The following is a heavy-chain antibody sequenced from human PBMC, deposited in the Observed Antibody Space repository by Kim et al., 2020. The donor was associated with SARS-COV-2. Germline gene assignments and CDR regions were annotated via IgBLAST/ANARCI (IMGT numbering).Heavy chain of an antibody. CDR2: IYYTGSS. J-gene: IGHJ4*02. Sequence: SETLSLTCTVSGGSISSGDYYWSWIRQPPGKGLEWIGYIYYTGSSHYNPSLNSRDTISIDTSKNQFSLKLSSVTAADTAVYYCARGPPIGGGDCYSHWGQGTLVTVSS. CDR1: GGSISSGDYY. V-gene: IGHV4-30-4*08. D-gene: IGHD2-21*02. CDR3: ARGPPIGGGDCYSH.